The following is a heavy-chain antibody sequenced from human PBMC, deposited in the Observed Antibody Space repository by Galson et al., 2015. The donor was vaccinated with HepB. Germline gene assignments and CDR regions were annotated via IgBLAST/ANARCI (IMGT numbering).Heavy chain of an antibody. J-gene: IGHJ4*02. CDR1: GYTFTSYA. Sequence: SVKVSCKASGYTFTSYAMHWVRQAPGQRLEWMGWINAGNGNTKYSQKFRGRLTMTRDTSTSTVFMELSSLTSEDTAVYHCARGVLLWDGPDYWGQGTLVTVSS. D-gene: IGHD3-10*01. V-gene: IGHV1-3*01. CDR2: INAGNGNT. CDR3: ARGVLLWDGPDY.